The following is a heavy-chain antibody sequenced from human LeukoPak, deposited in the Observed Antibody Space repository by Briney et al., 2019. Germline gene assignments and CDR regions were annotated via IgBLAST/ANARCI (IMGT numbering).Heavy chain of an antibody. V-gene: IGHV3-33*01. D-gene: IGHD2-2*01. Sequence: GGSLRLSCAASGFAFSSYGMHWVRQAPGKGLEWVAVIWYDGSNKYYADSVKGRFTISRDNSKNTLYLQMNSLRAEDTAVYYCARDLDQLLIDYWGQGTLVTVSS. CDR1: GFAFSSYG. J-gene: IGHJ4*02. CDR3: ARDLDQLLIDY. CDR2: IWYDGSNK.